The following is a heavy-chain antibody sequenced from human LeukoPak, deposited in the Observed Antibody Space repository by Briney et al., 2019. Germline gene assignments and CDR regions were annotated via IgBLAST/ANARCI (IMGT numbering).Heavy chain of an antibody. D-gene: IGHD5-18*01. CDR1: GYTFSSYS. CDR2: ISSSSSYI. CDR3: ARDARGYGGKAGAFDI. V-gene: IGHV3-21*01. J-gene: IGHJ3*02. Sequence: GGSLRLSCAASGYTFSSYSMNWVRQAPGKGLEWVSSISSSSSYIYYADSVKGRFTISRDNAKNSLYLQMNSLRAEDTAVYYCARDARGYGGKAGAFDIWGQGTMVTVSS.